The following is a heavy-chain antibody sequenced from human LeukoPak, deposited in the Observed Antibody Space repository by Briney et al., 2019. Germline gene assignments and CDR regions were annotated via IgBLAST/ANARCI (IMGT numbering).Heavy chain of an antibody. J-gene: IGHJ5*02. CDR3: AREGGYCSSTSCYHYNWFDP. V-gene: IGHV1-18*04. CDR2: ISAYNGNT. CDR1: GYTFTGYY. Sequence: GASVKVSCKASGYTFTGYYMHWVRQAPGQGLEWMGWISAYNGNTNYAQKLQGRVTMTTDTSTSTAYMELRSLRSDDTAVYYCAREGGYCSSTSCYHYNWFDPWGQGTLVTVSS. D-gene: IGHD2-2*01.